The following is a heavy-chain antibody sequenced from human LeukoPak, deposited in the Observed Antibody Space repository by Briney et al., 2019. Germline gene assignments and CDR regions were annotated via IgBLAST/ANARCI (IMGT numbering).Heavy chain of an antibody. CDR3: AREYSGSYLPYYFDY. Sequence: SETLSLTCAVYGGSFSGYYWSWIRQPPGKGLEWIGEINHSGSTNYNPSLKSRVTISVDTSKNQFSLKWSSVTAADTAVYSCAREYSGSYLPYYFDYWGQGTLVTVSS. J-gene: IGHJ4*02. CDR2: INHSGST. CDR1: GGSFSGYY. D-gene: IGHD1-26*01. V-gene: IGHV4-34*01.